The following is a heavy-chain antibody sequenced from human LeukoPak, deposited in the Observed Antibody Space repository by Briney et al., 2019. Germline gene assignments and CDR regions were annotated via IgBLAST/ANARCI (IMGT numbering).Heavy chain of an antibody. J-gene: IGHJ2*01. CDR2: ISSSGGTM. CDR3: ARAGRVAASGWGRHFDL. V-gene: IGHV3-48*03. D-gene: IGHD3-10*01. CDR1: GFTFSSYE. Sequence: GGSLRLSCAASGFTFSSYEMNWVRQAPARGLEWLSYISSSGGTMYYADSVKGRFTISRDNAKNSLYLQMSSLRVEDTAVYYCARAGRVAASGWGRHFDLWGRGTLVTVSS.